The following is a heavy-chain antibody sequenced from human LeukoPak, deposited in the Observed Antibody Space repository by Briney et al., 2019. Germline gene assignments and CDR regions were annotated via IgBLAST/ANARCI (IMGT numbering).Heavy chain of an antibody. J-gene: IGHJ4*02. CDR1: GGSFSGYY. Sequence: SSETLSLTCAVYGGSFSGYYWSWIRQPPGKGLEWIGEINHSGSTNYNPSPKSRVTISVDTSKNQFSLKLSSVTAADTAVYYCARLHYYDSSGPVVYYFDYWGQGTLVTVSS. V-gene: IGHV4-34*01. CDR2: INHSGST. CDR3: ARLHYYDSSGPVVYYFDY. D-gene: IGHD3-22*01.